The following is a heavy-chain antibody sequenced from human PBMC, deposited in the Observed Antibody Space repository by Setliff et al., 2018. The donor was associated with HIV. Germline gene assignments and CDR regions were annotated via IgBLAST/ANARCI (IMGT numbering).Heavy chain of an antibody. J-gene: IGHJ5*02. CDR3: ARVAPKWDLLKWFDP. CDR1: GFTVSSNY. V-gene: IGHV3-53*01. CDR2: FYSGGRT. D-gene: IGHD1-26*01. Sequence: GGSLRLSCAASGFTVSSNYMSWVRQAPGKGLEWVSVFYSGGRTYYANSVKGRFTISRDNSKNAVYLQMNSLRAADTAVYYCARVAPKWDLLKWFDPWGQGTLVTVSS.